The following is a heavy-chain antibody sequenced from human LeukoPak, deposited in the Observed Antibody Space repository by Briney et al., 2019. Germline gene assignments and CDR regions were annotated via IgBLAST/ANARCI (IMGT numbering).Heavy chain of an antibody. CDR1: GVSISSGFYY. J-gene: IGHJ4*02. V-gene: IGHV4-61*02. CDR3: ARRQDGHDY. CDR2: IYTSGST. Sequence: KPSETLSLTCTVSGVSISSGFYYWSWIRQPAGKGLEWIGRIYTSGSTNYNPSLKSRVTISLDTSRNQSSLKLSSVTAADTAVYYCARRQDGHDYWGQGTLVTVSS.